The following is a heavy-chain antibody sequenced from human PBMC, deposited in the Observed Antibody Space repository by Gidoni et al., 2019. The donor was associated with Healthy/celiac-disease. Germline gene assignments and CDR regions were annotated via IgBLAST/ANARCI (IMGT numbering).Heavy chain of an antibody. CDR1: GYTFTSYQ. Sequence: QLQLVQSGAEVKKPGASVKVSCKASGYTFTSYQMHWVRQAPGQGLEWMGIINPSGGSTSYAQKFQGRVTMTRDTSTSTVYMELSSLRSEDTAVYYCARSFDDFWSGYYGPGFDYWGQGTLVTVSS. D-gene: IGHD3-3*01. CDR3: ARSFDDFWSGYYGPGFDY. J-gene: IGHJ4*02. CDR2: INPSGGST. V-gene: IGHV1-46*01.